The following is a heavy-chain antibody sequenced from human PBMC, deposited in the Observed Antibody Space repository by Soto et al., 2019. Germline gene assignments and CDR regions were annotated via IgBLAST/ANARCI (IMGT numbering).Heavy chain of an antibody. D-gene: IGHD2-15*01. CDR3: AHSPPVYCSGGSCYSDGIWFDP. CDR1: GFSRSTSGVG. J-gene: IGHJ5*02. CDR2: IYWDDDK. V-gene: IGHV2-5*02. Sequence: QITLKESGPTLVKPTQTLTLTCTFSGFSRSTSGVGVGWIRQPPGKALEWLALIYWDDDKRYSPSLKSRLTITKDTSKNQVVLTMTNMDPVDTATYYCAHSPPVYCSGGSCYSDGIWFDPWGQGTLVTVSS.